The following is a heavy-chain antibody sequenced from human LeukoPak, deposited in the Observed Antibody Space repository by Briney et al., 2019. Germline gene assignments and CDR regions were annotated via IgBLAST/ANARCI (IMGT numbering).Heavy chain of an antibody. D-gene: IGHD2-2*01. V-gene: IGHV4-61*02. CDR2: IHTSGST. CDR1: GGSISSGSYY. Sequence: SETLSLTCTVSGGSISSGSYYWSWIRQPAGKGLEWIGRIHTSGSTNYNPSLKSRVTISVDTSKNQFSLKLSSVTAADTAVYYCARGYCSSTSCYIVDYWGQGTLVTVSS. J-gene: IGHJ4*02. CDR3: ARGYCSSTSCYIVDY.